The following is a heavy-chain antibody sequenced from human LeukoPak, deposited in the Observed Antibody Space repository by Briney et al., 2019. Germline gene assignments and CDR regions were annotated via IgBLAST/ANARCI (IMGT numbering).Heavy chain of an antibody. CDR3: VSHRTGTNSDY. J-gene: IGHJ4*02. V-gene: IGHV4-59*08. Sequence: PSETLSLTRIVPLDFLTADIWSSIWQPPGKGLEWIGCIYCSGNTNNSPSLKSRVTISVDTSKNQFYLSLTSVTAATTAVYYCVSHRTGTNSDYWGQGTLVTVSS. CDR1: LDFLTADI. D-gene: IGHD1-7*01. CDR2: IYCSGNT.